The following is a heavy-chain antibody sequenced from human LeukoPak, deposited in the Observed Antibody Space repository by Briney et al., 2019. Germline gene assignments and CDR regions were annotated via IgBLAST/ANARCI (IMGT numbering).Heavy chain of an antibody. D-gene: IGHD3-10*01. CDR3: AREGWVVRGVPFFDY. CDR2: INPNSGGT. V-gene: IGHV1-2*02. Sequence: ASVKVSCKASGYTFTGYYMHWVRQAPGQGLEWMGWINPNSGGTNYAQKLQGRVTMTTDTSTSTAYMELRSLRSDDTAVYYCAREGWVVRGVPFFDYWGQGTLVTVSS. J-gene: IGHJ4*02. CDR1: GYTFTGYY.